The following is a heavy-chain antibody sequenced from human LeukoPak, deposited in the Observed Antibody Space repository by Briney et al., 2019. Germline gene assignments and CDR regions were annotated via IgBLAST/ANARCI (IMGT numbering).Heavy chain of an antibody. V-gene: IGHV3-21*01. Sequence: GGSLRLSCAASGFTFSDFDMNWVRQAPGRGLEWVSSISGSSSYIFYSDAVKGRFTISRDNAKNSLYLQLDSLRVEDTAVYYCARASKSAWYVWKYYYYMDVWGKGTTITVSS. J-gene: IGHJ6*03. CDR2: ISGSSSYI. CDR3: ARASKSAWYVWKYYYYMDV. CDR1: GFTFSDFD. D-gene: IGHD6-19*01.